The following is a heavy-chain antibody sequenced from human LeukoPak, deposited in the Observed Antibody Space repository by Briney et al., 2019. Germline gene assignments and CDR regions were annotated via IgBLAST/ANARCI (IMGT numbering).Heavy chain of an antibody. J-gene: IGHJ6*02. CDR1: GFTFSSYW. CDR2: IYGDDET. D-gene: IGHD1/OR15-1a*01. Sequence: GGSLRLSCAASGFTFSSYWMSWVRQAPGKGLEWVSVIYGDDETNYADSVKGRFTISRDNSKNTPYLQMNSLRADDTAVYYCAREAVMPVAPVKIGTSDRPLYEYYGLDVWGQGTTVTVS. CDR3: AREAVMPVAPVKIGTSDRPLYEYYGLDV. V-gene: IGHV3-53*01.